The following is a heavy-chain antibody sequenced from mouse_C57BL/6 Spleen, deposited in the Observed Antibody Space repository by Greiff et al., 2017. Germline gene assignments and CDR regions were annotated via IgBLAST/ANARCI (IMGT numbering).Heavy chain of an antibody. V-gene: IGHV1-64*01. CDR2: IHPNSGST. CDR1: GYTFTSYW. CDR3: ARYASLDYSFAY. Sequence: QVQLQQPGAELVKPGASVKLSCKASGYTFTSYWMHWVKQRPGQGLEWIGMIHPNSGSTNYNEKFKSKATLTVDKSSSTAYMQLSSLTSEDSAVYYCARYASLDYSFAYGGQGTLVTVSA. J-gene: IGHJ3*01. D-gene: IGHD1-1*01.